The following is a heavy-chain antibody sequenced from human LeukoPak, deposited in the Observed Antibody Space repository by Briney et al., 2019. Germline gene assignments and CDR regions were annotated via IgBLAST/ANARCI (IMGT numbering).Heavy chain of an antibody. CDR2: INPNSGGT. CDR1: GYTFTGYY. V-gene: IGHV1-2*06. D-gene: IGHD4-11*01. J-gene: IGHJ5*02. Sequence: ASVKVSCKASGYTFTGYYMHWVRQAPGQGLEWMGRINPNSGGTNYAQKFQGRVTMTRDTSISTAYMELSRPRSDDTAVYYCATLTTVSEWFDPWGQGTLVTVSS. CDR3: ATLTTVSEWFDP.